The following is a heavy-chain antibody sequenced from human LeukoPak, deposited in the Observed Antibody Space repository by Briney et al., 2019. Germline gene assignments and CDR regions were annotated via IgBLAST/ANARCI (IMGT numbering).Heavy chain of an antibody. V-gene: IGHV3-30*18. J-gene: IGHJ4*02. CDR1: GFTFSTYG. CDR2: ISYDGSNI. D-gene: IGHD6-6*01. Sequence: GGSLRLSCAASGFTFSTYGVHWVRQAPGKGLEWVALISYDGSNIYYADSVKGRFTISRDRSMNTLYLQMNSLRGEDTAVYFCAKDSSPAYFDYWGQGTLVTVSS. CDR3: AKDSSPAYFDY.